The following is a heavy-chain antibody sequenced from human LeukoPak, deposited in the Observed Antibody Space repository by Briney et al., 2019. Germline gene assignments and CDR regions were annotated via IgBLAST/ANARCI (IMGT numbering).Heavy chain of an antibody. CDR2: INHSGST. Sequence: SQTLSLTCTVSGGSISSGGYYWSWIRQPPGKGLEWIGEINHSGSTNYNPSLKSRVTISVDTSKNQFSLKLSSVTAADTAVYYCARVRRGSWYGEYFDYWGQGTLVTVSS. D-gene: IGHD6-13*01. J-gene: IGHJ4*02. CDR1: GGSISSGGYY. CDR3: ARVRRGSWYGEYFDY. V-gene: IGHV4-30-2*01.